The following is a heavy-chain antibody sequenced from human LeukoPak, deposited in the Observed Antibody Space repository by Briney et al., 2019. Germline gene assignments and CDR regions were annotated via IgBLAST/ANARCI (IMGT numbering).Heavy chain of an antibody. V-gene: IGHV1-18*04. CDR3: ATLTTSDY. CDR1: GYTFTGYY. D-gene: IGHD4/OR15-4a*01. CDR2: ISAYNGNT. J-gene: IGHJ4*02. Sequence: ASVKVSCKASGYTFTGYYMHWVRQAPGQGLEWMGWISAYNGNTNYAQKLQGRVTMTTDTSTSTAYMELRSLRSDDTAVYYCATLTTSDYWGQGTLVTVSS.